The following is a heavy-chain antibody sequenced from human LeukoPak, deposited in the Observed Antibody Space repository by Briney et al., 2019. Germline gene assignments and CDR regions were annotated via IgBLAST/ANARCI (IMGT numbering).Heavy chain of an antibody. V-gene: IGHV4-59*01. J-gene: IGHJ5*02. CDR1: RGSISRYY. CDR2: IYYSGST. Sequence: SETLSLTCTVSRGSISRYYWSWVRQPPGKGLEWIGYIYYSGSTKYNPSLNSRVTISVDTSKNQFFLNLTSVTAADTAVYYCARDRGDGPWGQGTLVTVSS. CDR3: ARDRGDGP.